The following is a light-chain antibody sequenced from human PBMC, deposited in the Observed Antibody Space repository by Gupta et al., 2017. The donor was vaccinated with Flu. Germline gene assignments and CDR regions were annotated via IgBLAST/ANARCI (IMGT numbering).Light chain of an antibody. Sequence: DIVMTQSPLSLPVTPGEPASISCRSSQSLLHSNGYNYLDWYLQKPGQSPQLLIYLGSNRASGVPDRFSGSGSGTDFTLRISRGEAEDVGVYYCMQALQTPLYSFGQGTKLEIE. J-gene: IGKJ2*03. CDR3: MQALQTPLYS. CDR1: QSLLHSNGYNY. CDR2: LGS. V-gene: IGKV2-28*01.